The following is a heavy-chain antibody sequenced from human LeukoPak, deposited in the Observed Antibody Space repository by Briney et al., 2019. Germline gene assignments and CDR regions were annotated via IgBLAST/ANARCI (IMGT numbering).Heavy chain of an antibody. V-gene: IGHV3-23*01. J-gene: IGHJ4*02. D-gene: IGHD3-3*01. Sequence: GGSLRLSCAASGFTFSSYAMSWVRQAPGKGLEWVSAISGSGGSTYYADSVKGRFTISRDNSKNTLYLQMNSLRAEDTAVYYCAKPYHDFWSGYSARDYWGQGTLVTVSS. CDR2: ISGSGGST. CDR1: GFTFSSYA. CDR3: AKPYHDFWSGYSARDY.